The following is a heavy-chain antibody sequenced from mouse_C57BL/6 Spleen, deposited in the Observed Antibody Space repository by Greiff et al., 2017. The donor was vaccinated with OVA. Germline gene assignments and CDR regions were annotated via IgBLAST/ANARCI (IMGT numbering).Heavy chain of an antibody. D-gene: IGHD2-1*01. V-gene: IGHV1-52*01. CDR3: AREAYGNYVGFAY. J-gene: IGHJ3*01. CDR1: GYTFTSYW. CDR2: IDPSDSET. Sequence: QVQLQQPGAELVRPGSSVKLSCKASGYTFTSYWMHWVKQRPIQGLEWIGNIDPSDSETHYNQKFKDKATLTVDKSSSTAYMQLSSLTSEDSAVYYCAREAYGNYVGFAYWGQGTLVTVSA.